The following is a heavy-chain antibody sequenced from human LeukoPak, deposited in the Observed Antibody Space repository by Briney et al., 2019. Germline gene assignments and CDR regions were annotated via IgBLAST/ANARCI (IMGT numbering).Heavy chain of an antibody. D-gene: IGHD4-11*01. CDR2: MNPNSGNT. J-gene: IGHJ6*03. V-gene: IGHV1-8*03. Sequence: AASVKVSCKASGYTFTSYDINWVRQATGQGLEWMGWMNPNSGNTGYAQKFQGRVTVTRNTSISTAYMELSRLRSDDTAVYYCARSTTGQHRYYYYYMDVWGKGTTVTISS. CDR1: GYTFTSYD. CDR3: ARSTTGQHRYYYYYMDV.